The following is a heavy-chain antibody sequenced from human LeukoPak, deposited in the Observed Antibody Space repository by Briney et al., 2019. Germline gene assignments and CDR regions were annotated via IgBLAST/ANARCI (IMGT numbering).Heavy chain of an antibody. CDR2: IRSKANSYAT. J-gene: IGHJ4*02. CDR3: TGGVAPGDHDY. V-gene: IGHV3-73*01. D-gene: IGHD3-16*01. CDR1: GFTFSGSA. Sequence: GGSLRLSCAASGFTFSGSAMHWVRQASGKGLEWVGRIRSKANSYATAYAASVKGRFTISRDDSKNTAYLQMNSLKTEDRAVYYCTGGVAPGDHDYWGQGTLVTVSS.